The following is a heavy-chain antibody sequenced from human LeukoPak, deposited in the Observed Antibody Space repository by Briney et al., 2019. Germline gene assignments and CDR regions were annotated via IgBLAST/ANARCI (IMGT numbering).Heavy chain of an antibody. CDR1: GGSFSDYY. CDR2: IYYSGST. D-gene: IGHD3-10*01. CDR3: ARHSFPYYYGSGSHQGGFDY. Sequence: SSETLSLTCGVYGGSFSDYYWGWIRQPPGKGLEWIGSIYYSGSTYYNPSLKSRVTISVDTSKNQFSLQLSSVTAADTAVYYCARHSFPYYYGSGSHQGGFDYWGQGTLVTVSS. V-gene: IGHV4-39*01. J-gene: IGHJ4*02.